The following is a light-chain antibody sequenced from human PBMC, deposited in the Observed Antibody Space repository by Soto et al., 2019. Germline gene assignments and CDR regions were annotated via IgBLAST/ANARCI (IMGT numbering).Light chain of an antibody. CDR2: EGS. Sequence: QSVLTQPASVSGSPGQSITISCTGTSSDVGSYNLVSWYQQHPGKAPKLMIYEGSKRHSGVSNRFSGSKSGNTASLTISGLQAEDEADYYCCSYAGSSTSRVFGGGTKLTVL. CDR1: SSDVGSYNL. V-gene: IGLV2-23*01. CDR3: CSYAGSSTSRV. J-gene: IGLJ2*01.